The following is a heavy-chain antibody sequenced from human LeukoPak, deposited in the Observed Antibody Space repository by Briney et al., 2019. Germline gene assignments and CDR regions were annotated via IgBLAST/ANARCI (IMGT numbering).Heavy chain of an antibody. V-gene: IGHV1-2*02. Sequence: ASVKVSCKASGYTFTGYYMHWVRQAPGQGLEWMGWINPNSGGTNYAQKFQGRVTTTRDTSISTAYMELSSLRSEDTAVYYCASVGDSSSYTYYYYMDVWGKGTTVTVSS. D-gene: IGHD6-6*01. J-gene: IGHJ6*03. CDR2: INPNSGGT. CDR1: GYTFTGYY. CDR3: ASVGDSSSYTYYYYMDV.